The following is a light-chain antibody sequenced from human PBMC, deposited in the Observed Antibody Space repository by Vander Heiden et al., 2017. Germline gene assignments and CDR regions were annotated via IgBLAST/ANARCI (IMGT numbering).Light chain of an antibody. CDR1: QSISSY. V-gene: IGKV1-39*01. CDR3: QQSYSNSYT. CDR2: AAS. J-gene: IGKJ2*01. Sequence: DIQTTQSPCSLSASVGDRVTITCRASQSISSYLNWYQQKPGKAPKLLLSAASSLQSGVPSRISGSGSGTDFTLTISSLQHEDSATYYCQQSYSNSYTFGQGTKLEIK.